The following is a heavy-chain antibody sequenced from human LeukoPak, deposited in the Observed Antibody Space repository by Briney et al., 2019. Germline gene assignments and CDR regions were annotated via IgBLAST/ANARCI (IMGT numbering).Heavy chain of an antibody. CDR1: GFTFSSYW. V-gene: IGHV3-74*01. CDR3: ARADPYDILTDYYPFDY. CDR2: INTDGSST. Sequence: HPGGSLRPSCAASGFTFSSYWMHWVRQAPGKGLVWVSRINTDGSSTSYADSVKGRFTISRDNAKNTLYLQMNSLRAEDTAVYYCARADPYDILTDYYPFDYWGQGTLVTVSS. D-gene: IGHD3-9*01. J-gene: IGHJ4*02.